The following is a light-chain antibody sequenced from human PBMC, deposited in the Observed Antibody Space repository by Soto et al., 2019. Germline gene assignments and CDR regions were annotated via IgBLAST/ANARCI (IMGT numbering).Light chain of an antibody. V-gene: IGKV3-11*01. CDR3: QQRSSWPRFS. CDR1: QSVGSY. CDR2: GAS. J-gene: IGKJ3*01. Sequence: VLTQSPATLSLSPGERATLSCRASQSVGSYLAWYQQKPGQAPRLLISGASNRAIDIPARFSGSGSGTDFTLTISSLEPEDFAVYYCQQRSSWPRFSFGPGTKVDIK.